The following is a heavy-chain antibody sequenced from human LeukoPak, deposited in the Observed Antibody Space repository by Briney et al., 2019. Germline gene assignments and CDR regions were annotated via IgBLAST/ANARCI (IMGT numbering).Heavy chain of an antibody. Sequence: PGGSLRLSCAASGFTFSSYEMNLVRQAPGKGLEWVSYISSSGSPIYYADSVKGRFTISRDNAKNSLYLQMNSLRAEDTAVYYCARGKYGSSSLIDYWGQGTLVTVSS. CDR3: ARGKYGSSSLIDY. CDR1: GFTFSSYE. D-gene: IGHD6-6*01. J-gene: IGHJ4*02. CDR2: ISSSGSPI. V-gene: IGHV3-48*03.